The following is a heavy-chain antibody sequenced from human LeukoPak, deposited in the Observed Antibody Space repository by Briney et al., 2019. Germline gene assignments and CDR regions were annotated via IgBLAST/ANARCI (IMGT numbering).Heavy chain of an antibody. CDR1: GFTFSNYN. Sequence: GGSLRLSCAASGFTFSNYNMNWVRQAPGKGLEWLSSISSSTYIYYADSVKGRFTISRDNAKNSLYLQMNSLRAEDTAVYYCAELGTTMIGGVWGKGTTVTISS. CDR3: AELGTTMIGGV. V-gene: IGHV3-21*01. J-gene: IGHJ6*04. D-gene: IGHD3-10*02. CDR2: ISSSTYI.